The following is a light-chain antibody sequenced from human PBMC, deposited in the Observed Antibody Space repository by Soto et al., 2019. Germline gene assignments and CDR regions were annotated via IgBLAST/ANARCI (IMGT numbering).Light chain of an antibody. CDR2: KTS. CDR1: QSISIW. Sequence: DIHMTQSPSTLSASVGDRVTITCRASQSISIWLAWYQQKPGKAPNLLIYKTSSLESGVTSRFSGSGSGTEFTVTIRILQPDDFATYYWQHYSEYCWMFVQGTVVELK. CDR3: QHYSEYCWM. V-gene: IGKV1-5*03. J-gene: IGKJ1*01.